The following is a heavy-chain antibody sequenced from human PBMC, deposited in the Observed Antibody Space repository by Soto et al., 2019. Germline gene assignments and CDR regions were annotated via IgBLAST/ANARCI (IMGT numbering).Heavy chain of an antibody. CDR3: ARDAIFASSSWFDY. CDR2: IKSDGSTT. J-gene: IGHJ5*01. Sequence: GGSLRLSCAASGFTFSSYWMHWVRQAPGKGLAWVSCIKSDGSTTSYADSVKGRFTISRDNAKNTLYLQMNSLRAEDTAVYYCARDAIFASSSWFDYWSQGTLVTVSS. D-gene: IGHD6-13*01. V-gene: IGHV3-74*01. CDR1: GFTFSSYW.